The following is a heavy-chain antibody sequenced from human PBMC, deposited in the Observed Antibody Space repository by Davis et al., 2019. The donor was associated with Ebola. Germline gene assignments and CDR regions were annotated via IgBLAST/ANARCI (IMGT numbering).Heavy chain of an antibody. V-gene: IGHV3-53*01. CDR1: GFTVSSNY. CDR2: IYSGGST. D-gene: IGHD5-24*01. J-gene: IGHJ4*02. CDR3: ARRGWPDY. Sequence: GESLKISCSASGFTVSSNYMSWVRQAPGKGLEWVSVIYSGGSTYYADSVKGRFTISRDNSKNTLYLQMNSLRAEDTAVYYCARRGWPDYWGQGTLVTVSS.